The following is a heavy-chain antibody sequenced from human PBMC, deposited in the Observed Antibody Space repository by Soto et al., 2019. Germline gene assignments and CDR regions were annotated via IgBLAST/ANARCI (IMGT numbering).Heavy chain of an antibody. V-gene: IGHV5-51*01. CDR2: IYPGDSDT. Sequence: GESLKISCKGSGYSFTSYWIGWVRQMPGKGLEWMGIIYPGDSDTRYSPPFQGQVTISADKSISTAYLQWSSLKASDTAMYYCARQGTSYGLYYYYGMDVWGQGTTVTVSS. D-gene: IGHD4-17*01. CDR3: ARQGTSYGLYYYYGMDV. J-gene: IGHJ6*02. CDR1: GYSFTSYW.